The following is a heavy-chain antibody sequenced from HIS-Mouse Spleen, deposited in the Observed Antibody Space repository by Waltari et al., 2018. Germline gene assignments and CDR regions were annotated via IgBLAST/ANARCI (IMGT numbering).Heavy chain of an antibody. CDR1: GGSISSYY. D-gene: IGHD3-3*01. CDR3: ARDFHDFWSGYYGGDKKHDAFDI. V-gene: IGHV4-4*07. CDR2: IYTSGST. Sequence: QVQLQESGPGLVKPSETLSLTCTVSGGSISSYYWSWILQPAGRGLDCLGRIYTSGSTNYNPSLKSRVTMSVDTSKNQFSLKLSSVTAADTAVYYCARDFHDFWSGYYGGDKKHDAFDIWGQGTMVTVSS. J-gene: IGHJ3*02.